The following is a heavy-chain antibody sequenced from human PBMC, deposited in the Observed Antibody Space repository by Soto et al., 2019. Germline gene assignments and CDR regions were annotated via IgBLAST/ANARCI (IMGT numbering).Heavy chain of an antibody. J-gene: IGHJ5*02. Sequence: SVKVSCKASGGTFSSYAISWVRQAPGQGLEWMGGIIPIFGTANYAQKFQGRVTITADESTSTAYMELSSLRSEDTAVYYCARGDLYSSRRFDPWGQGTLVTVSS. V-gene: IGHV1-69*13. CDR3: ARGDLYSSRRFDP. D-gene: IGHD5-18*01. CDR1: GGTFSSYA. CDR2: IIPIFGTA.